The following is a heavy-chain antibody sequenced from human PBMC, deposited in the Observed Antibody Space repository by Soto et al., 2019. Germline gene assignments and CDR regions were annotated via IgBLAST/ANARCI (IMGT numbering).Heavy chain of an antibody. CDR2: ISAYNANT. D-gene: IGHD2-2*01. J-gene: IGHJ5*02. CDR3: ARIQHTWFDP. Sequence: QVQLVQSGAEVKKPGASVKVSCKTSGYTFTSYSITWVRQAPGQGLEWMGRISAYNANTHYAQSLQGRVTMTTDTSTSTAYMELRSLRSDDTAVYYCARIQHTWFDPWGKGTLVTVSS. CDR1: GYTFTSYS. V-gene: IGHV1-18*04.